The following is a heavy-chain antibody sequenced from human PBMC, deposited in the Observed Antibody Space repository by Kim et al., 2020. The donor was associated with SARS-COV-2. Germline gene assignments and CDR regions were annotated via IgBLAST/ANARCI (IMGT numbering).Heavy chain of an antibody. Sequence: SETLSLTCAVYGGSFSGYYWSWIRQPPGKGLEWIGEINHSGSTNYNPSLKSRVTISVDTSKNQFSLKLSSVTAADTAVYYCARGGIAVAGRRWFDPWGQGTLVTVSS. J-gene: IGHJ5*02. CDR2: INHSGST. D-gene: IGHD6-19*01. CDR3: ARGGIAVAGRRWFDP. CDR1: GGSFSGYY. V-gene: IGHV4-34*01.